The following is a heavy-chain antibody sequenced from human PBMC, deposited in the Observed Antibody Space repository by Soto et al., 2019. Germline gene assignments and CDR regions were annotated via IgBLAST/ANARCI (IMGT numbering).Heavy chain of an antibody. J-gene: IGHJ4*02. CDR1: GFTFSSYA. CDR2: ISYDGINK. V-gene: IGHV3-30-3*01. Sequence: VGSLRLSCAASGFTFSSYAIHWVRQAPGKGLEWVALISYDGINKYYADSVKGRFTMSRDNSKNTLYLQMNSLRAEDTAAYYCARDPGRGSYLGYADHWGQGTLVTVS. D-gene: IGHD1-26*01. CDR3: ARDPGRGSYLGYADH.